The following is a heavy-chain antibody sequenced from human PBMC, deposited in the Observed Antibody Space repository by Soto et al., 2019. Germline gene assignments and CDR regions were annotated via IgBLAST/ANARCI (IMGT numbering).Heavy chain of an antibody. CDR2: IWYDGSNK. V-gene: IGHV3-33*01. D-gene: IGHD3-22*01. Sequence: QVQLVESGGGVVQPGRSLRLSCAASGFTFSSYGMHWVRQAPGKGLEWVAVIWYDGSNKYYADSVKGRFTISRDNSKNTLYLQMNSLRAEDTAVYYCARETYYYDSSGYYTSYYYYGMDVWGQGTTVTVSS. J-gene: IGHJ6*02. CDR1: GFTFSSYG. CDR3: ARETYYYDSSGYYTSYYYYGMDV.